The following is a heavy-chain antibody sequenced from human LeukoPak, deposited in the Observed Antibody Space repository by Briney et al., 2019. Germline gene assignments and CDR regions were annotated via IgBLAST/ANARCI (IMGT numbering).Heavy chain of an antibody. CDR1: GGSISSYY. CDR2: IYYSGST. V-gene: IGHV4-59*01. CDR3: ARALIIAARGLWFDP. D-gene: IGHD6-6*01. Sequence: PSETLSLTCTVSGGSISSYYWSWIRQPPGKGLEWIGYIYYSGSTNYNPSLKSRVTISVDTSKNQFSLKLSSVTAADTAVYYCARALIIAARGLWFDPWGQGTLVTVSS. J-gene: IGHJ5*02.